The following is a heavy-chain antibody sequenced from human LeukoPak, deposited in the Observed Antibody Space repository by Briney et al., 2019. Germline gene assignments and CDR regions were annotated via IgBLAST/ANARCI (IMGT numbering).Heavy chain of an antibody. D-gene: IGHD3-22*01. CDR2: FSGSAGTT. Sequence: GGSLRLSCAASGFTFSSYSMNWVRQAPGKGLEWVSAFSGSAGTTYYADSVRGRFTISRDNSKNTLYLQMNSLRAEDTAVYYCAKAYYYDSSGYYYYYYYMDVWGKGTTVTVSS. CDR3: AKAYYYDSSGYYYYYYYMDV. CDR1: GFTFSSYS. J-gene: IGHJ6*03. V-gene: IGHV3-23*01.